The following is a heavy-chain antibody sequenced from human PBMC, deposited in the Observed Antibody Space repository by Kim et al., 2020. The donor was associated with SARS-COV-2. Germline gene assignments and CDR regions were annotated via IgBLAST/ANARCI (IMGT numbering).Heavy chain of an antibody. D-gene: IGHD1-1*01. J-gene: IGHJ5*02. CDR3: ARQLEPQTTYNWFDP. Sequence: DYVKVRFSISRDNSKNTLYLQMNSLRAEYTAVYYCARQLEPQTTYNWFDPWGQGTLVTVSS. V-gene: IGHV3-66*04.